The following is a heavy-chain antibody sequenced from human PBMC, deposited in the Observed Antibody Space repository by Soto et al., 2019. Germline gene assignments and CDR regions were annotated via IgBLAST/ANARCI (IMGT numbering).Heavy chain of an antibody. CDR3: ARGRNTAVASAANFDY. D-gene: IGHD6-19*01. J-gene: IGHJ4*02. V-gene: IGHV3-33*01. Sequence: PWVSLRLSGAASGFTFSSYGMHGFRQAPAKGLEWVAVIWYDGSNKYYADSVKGRFTICRDNSKNTLYLQMNSLRAEDTAVYYCARGRNTAVASAANFDYWGQGTLVTVSS. CDR1: GFTFSSYG. CDR2: IWYDGSNK.